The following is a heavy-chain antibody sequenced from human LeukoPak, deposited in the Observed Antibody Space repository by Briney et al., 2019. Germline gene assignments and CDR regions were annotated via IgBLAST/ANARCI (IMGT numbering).Heavy chain of an antibody. Sequence: ASVKVSCKASGYTFTSYYMHWVRQAPGQGLEWMGIINPSGGSTNYAQKFQGRVTMTRDMSTSTIYMELGSLRSEETAVYYCARGVAAGHYYFDYWGQGTLVTVSS. CDR3: ARGVAAGHYYFDY. CDR2: INPSGGST. D-gene: IGHD6-13*01. J-gene: IGHJ4*02. CDR1: GYTFTSYY. V-gene: IGHV1-46*01.